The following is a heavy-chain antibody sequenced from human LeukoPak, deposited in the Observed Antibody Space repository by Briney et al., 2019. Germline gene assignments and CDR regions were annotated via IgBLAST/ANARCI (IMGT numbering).Heavy chain of an antibody. J-gene: IGHJ3*02. V-gene: IGHV1-2*06. D-gene: IGHD3-22*01. CDR1: GYTFTGYY. CDR3: ARLPANYYDSSGYAFDI. CDR2: INPNSGGT. Sequence: ASVKVSCKASGYTFTGYYMHWVRQAPGQGLEWMGRINPNSGGTNYAQKLQGRVTMTRDTSISTAYMELSRLRSDDTAVYYCARLPANYYDSSGYAFDIWGQGTMVTVSS.